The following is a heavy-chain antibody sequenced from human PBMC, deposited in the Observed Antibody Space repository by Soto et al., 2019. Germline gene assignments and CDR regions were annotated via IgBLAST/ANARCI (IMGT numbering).Heavy chain of an antibody. CDR1: GFTFSSYA. J-gene: IGHJ4*02. CDR2: ISGSGGST. D-gene: IGHD3-22*01. V-gene: IGHV3-23*01. CDR3: AKGGPYYYDSIGYYDY. Sequence: EVQLLESGGGLVQPGGSLRLSCAASGFTFSSYAMSWVRQAPGKGLEWVSAISGSGGSTYYADSVKGRFTISRDNSKNTLYLQMNSLRAEDTAVYYCAKGGPYYYDSIGYYDYWGQGTLVTVSS.